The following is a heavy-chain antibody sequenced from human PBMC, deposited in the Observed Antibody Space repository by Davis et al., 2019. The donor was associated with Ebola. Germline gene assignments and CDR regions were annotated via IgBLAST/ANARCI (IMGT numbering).Heavy chain of an antibody. CDR3: AREGVLLWFGELFSSSDDWYFDL. J-gene: IGHJ2*01. Sequence: GGSLRLSCAASGFTFSTYWMSWVRQAPGKGLEWVANIKQDGSEKYYVDSVKGRFTISRDNAKNSLYLQMNSLRAEDTAVYYCAREGVLLWFGELFSSSDDWYFDLWGRGTLVTVSS. CDR1: GFTFSTYW. D-gene: IGHD3-10*01. CDR2: IKQDGSEK. V-gene: IGHV3-7*03.